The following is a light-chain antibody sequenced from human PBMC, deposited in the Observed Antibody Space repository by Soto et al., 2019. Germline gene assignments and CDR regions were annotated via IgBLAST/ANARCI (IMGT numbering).Light chain of an antibody. CDR3: QETFSTPSFT. J-gene: IGKJ4*01. CDR2: AAS. Sequence: DIQMTQSPSSLSASVGDGVTITCRASQSISNYVNWYQQKPGKAPKLLIYAASRLQSGVPSRFSGTGSRTDFTLTISSLRPEDFATYYCQETFSTPSFTFGGGTKVEI. CDR1: QSISNY. V-gene: IGKV1-39*01.